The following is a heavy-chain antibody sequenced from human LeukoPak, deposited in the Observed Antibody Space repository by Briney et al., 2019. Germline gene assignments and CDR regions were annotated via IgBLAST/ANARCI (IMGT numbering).Heavy chain of an antibody. V-gene: IGHV3-23*01. Sequence: GGSLRLSCAASGFTFSSYAMSWVRQAPGKGLEWVSAISGSGGSTYYADSVKGRFTISRDNSKNTLYLQMNSLRAEDTAVYYCAKDLDILTGYYAFQHWGQGTLATVSS. CDR2: ISGSGGST. CDR3: AKDLDILTGYYAFQH. D-gene: IGHD3-9*01. J-gene: IGHJ1*01. CDR1: GFTFSSYA.